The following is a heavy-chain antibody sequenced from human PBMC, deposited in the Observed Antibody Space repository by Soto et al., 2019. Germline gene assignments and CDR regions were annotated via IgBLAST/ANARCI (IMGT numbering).Heavy chain of an antibody. CDR1: GYRFTSYW. CDR2: IYPGDSDT. V-gene: IGHV5-51*01. Sequence: LGESLKISCKGSGYRFTSYWIGWVRQMPGKGPEWMGIIYPGDSDTRYSPSFQGQVTISADKSISTAYLQWSSPKASDSAMYYCARLGGYNSYYYYGMDVWGQGTTVTVSS. J-gene: IGHJ6*02. CDR3: ARLGGYNSYYYYGMDV. D-gene: IGHD5-12*01.